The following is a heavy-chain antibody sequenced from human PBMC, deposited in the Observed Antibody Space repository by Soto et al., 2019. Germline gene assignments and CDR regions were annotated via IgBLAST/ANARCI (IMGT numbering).Heavy chain of an antibody. CDR2: ISSDGSDK. CDR1: GITFRNFG. V-gene: IGHV3-30*18. Sequence: QVQLVESGGGVVQPGRSPRLYCAASGITFRNFGMHWVRQALGKGLEWVAAISSDGSDKYYSDSVKGRFTISRDNSKNTLFLQMNSLRVEDTAVYYCAKGSEVARQELDYWGQGTLVTVSS. J-gene: IGHJ4*02. CDR3: AKGSEVARQELDY. D-gene: IGHD2-15*01.